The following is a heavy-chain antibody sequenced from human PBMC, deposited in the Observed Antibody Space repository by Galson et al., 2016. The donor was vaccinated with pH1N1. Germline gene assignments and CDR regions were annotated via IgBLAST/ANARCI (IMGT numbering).Heavy chain of an antibody. Sequence: SVKVSCKVSGSNLSDLSMHWVRQAPGKGLEWMGGFDPENDEIVYAQKFQGRVTMAEDTSTDTAYMDLNSLRTDDTAVYYCATMAYGGNGYYWGQGTLVTVSS. CDR2: FDPENDEI. J-gene: IGHJ4*02. CDR1: GSNLSDLS. D-gene: IGHD4-23*01. V-gene: IGHV1-24*01. CDR3: ATMAYGGNGYY.